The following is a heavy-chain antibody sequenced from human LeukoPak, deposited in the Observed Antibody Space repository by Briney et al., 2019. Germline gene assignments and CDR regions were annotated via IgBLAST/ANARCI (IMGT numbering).Heavy chain of an antibody. Sequence: SETLSLTCTVSGGSISSSSYYWGWIRQPPGKGLEWIGSIYYSGSTYYNPSLKSRVTISVDTSKNQFSLKLSSVTAADTAVYYCASPRPNSRGYQFDLWGRGTLVTVSS. CDR2: IYYSGST. J-gene: IGHJ2*01. D-gene: IGHD3-22*01. CDR1: GGSISSSSYY. CDR3: ASPRPNSRGYQFDL. V-gene: IGHV4-39*07.